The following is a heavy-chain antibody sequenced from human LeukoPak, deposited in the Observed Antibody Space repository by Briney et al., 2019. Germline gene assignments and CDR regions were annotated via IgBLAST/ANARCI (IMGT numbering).Heavy chain of an antibody. Sequence: GGSLRLSCAASGFTVSSNYMSWVRQAPGKGLEWVSVIYSGGSTYYAGSVKGRFTISRDNPKNTLYLQMNSLRVEDTAIYYCARVYYGSGSLHYYYYYMDVWGKGTTVTISS. J-gene: IGHJ6*03. CDR1: GFTVSSNY. CDR2: IYSGGST. CDR3: ARVYYGSGSLHYYYYYMDV. D-gene: IGHD3-10*01. V-gene: IGHV3-53*01.